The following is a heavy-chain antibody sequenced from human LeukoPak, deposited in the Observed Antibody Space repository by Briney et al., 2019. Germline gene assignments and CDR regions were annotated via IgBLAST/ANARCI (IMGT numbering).Heavy chain of an antibody. CDR3: ARGRRGYSYGQARGDYFDY. Sequence: GASVKVSCKASGYTFTSYGISWVRQAPGQGLEWMGWISAYNGNTNYAQKFQGRVTMTRDMSTSTVYMELSSLRSEDTAVYYCARGRRGYSYGQARGDYFDYWGQGTLVTVSS. CDR1: GYTFTSYG. J-gene: IGHJ4*02. V-gene: IGHV1-18*01. CDR2: ISAYNGNT. D-gene: IGHD5-18*01.